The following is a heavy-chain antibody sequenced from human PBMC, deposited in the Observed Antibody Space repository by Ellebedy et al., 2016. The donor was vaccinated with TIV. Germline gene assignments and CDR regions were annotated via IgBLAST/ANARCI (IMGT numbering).Heavy chain of an antibody. CDR1: GYTLTELS. Sequence: ASVKVSCXVSGYTLTELSMHWVRQAPGKGLEWMGGFDPEDGETIYAQKFQGRVTMTEDTSTDTAYMELSSLRSEDTAVYYCATYSGGYDCYFDYWGQGTLVTVSS. CDR2: FDPEDGET. V-gene: IGHV1-24*01. D-gene: IGHD5-12*01. J-gene: IGHJ4*02. CDR3: ATYSGGYDCYFDY.